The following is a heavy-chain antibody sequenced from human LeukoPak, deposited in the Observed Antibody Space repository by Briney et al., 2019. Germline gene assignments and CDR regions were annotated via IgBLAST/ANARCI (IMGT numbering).Heavy chain of an antibody. D-gene: IGHD3-22*01. CDR3: GKDSSGYYGYLHY. J-gene: IGHJ4*01. V-gene: IGHV3-9*01. CDR1: GFTFVIYA. Sequence: GGSMSLSCAPSGFTFVIYAMHWARQAPGKGLEWVSGICWSGGSIGYADSVKGRFTISRDNAKNPLYLQMNSLRAEDTAFYYCGKDSSGYYGYLHYW. CDR2: ICWSGGSI.